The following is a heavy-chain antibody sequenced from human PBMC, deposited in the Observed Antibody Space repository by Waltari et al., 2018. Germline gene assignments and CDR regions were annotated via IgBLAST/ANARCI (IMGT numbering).Heavy chain of an antibody. V-gene: IGHV4-39*07. CDR2: IYYSGST. CDR3: ASKMVYAGGVDY. CDR1: GGSISSSSYY. J-gene: IGHJ4*02. Sequence: QLQLQESGPGLVKPSETLSLTCTVSGGSISSSSYYWGWIRQPPGKGLEWIGSIYYSGSTYYNPSLKSRVTISVDTSKNQFSLKLSSVTAADTAVYYCASKMVYAGGVDYWGQGTLVTVSS. D-gene: IGHD2-8*01.